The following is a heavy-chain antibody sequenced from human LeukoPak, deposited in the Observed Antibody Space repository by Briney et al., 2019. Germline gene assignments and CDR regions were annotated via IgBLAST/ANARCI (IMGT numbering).Heavy chain of an antibody. D-gene: IGHD3-3*01. J-gene: IGHJ4*02. Sequence: GGSLRLSCVVSGFTFSSYGMHWVRQAPGKGLEWVAVISYDGSRKYYAESVKGRFTISRDDSENTLYLQMNSLRVEDTAVYYCARGRFSQAYWGQGTLVTVSS. CDR1: GFTFSSYG. CDR3: ARGRFSQAY. V-gene: IGHV3-30*03. CDR2: ISYDGSRK.